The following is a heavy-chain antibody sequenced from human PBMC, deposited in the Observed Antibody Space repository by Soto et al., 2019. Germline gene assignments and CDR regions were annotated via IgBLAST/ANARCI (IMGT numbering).Heavy chain of an antibody. CDR3: ARALPDIVLVPAAKYYYYYGMDV. Sequence: ASVKVSCKASGYTFTGYYMHWVRQAPGQGLEWMGWINPNSGGTNYAQKFQGWVTMTRDTSISTAYMELSRLRSDDTAVYYCARALPDIVLVPAAKYYYYYGMDVWGQGTTVTV. J-gene: IGHJ6*02. D-gene: IGHD2-2*01. V-gene: IGHV1-2*04. CDR2: INPNSGGT. CDR1: GYTFTGYY.